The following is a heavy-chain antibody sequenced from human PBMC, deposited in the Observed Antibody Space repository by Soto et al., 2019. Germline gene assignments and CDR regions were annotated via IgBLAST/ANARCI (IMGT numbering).Heavy chain of an antibody. CDR2: INPSGGST. D-gene: IGHD3-22*01. CDR3: GREGSYYYDRSGYPDY. V-gene: IGHV1-46*03. Sequence: ASVKVSCKASGYTFTSYYMHWVRQAPGQGLEWMGIINPSGGSTSYAQKFQGRVTMTRDTSTSTVYMELSSLRSEDTAVYYCGREGSYYYDRSGYPDYGGQGTLVTVS. J-gene: IGHJ4*02. CDR1: GYTFTSYY.